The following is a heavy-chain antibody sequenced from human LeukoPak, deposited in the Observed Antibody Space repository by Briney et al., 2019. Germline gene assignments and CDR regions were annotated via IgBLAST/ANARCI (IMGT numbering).Heavy chain of an antibody. D-gene: IGHD5-18*01. J-gene: IGHJ4*02. V-gene: IGHV4-59*08. CDR2: IYYSGST. Sequence: PSETLSLTCTVSGGSISSYYWSWIRQPPGKGLEWIGYIYYSGSTNYNPSLKSPVTIPVDTSKNQFSLKLSSVTAPETVVYYCARGGGRGYSYVTFDYWGQGTLVTVSS. CDR3: ARGGGRGYSYVTFDY. CDR1: GGSISSYY.